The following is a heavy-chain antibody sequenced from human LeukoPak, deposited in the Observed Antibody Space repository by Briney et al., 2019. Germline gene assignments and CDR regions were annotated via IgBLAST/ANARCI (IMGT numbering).Heavy chain of an antibody. CDR1: GGFISSSTYY. V-gene: IGHV4-39*06. CDR3: ARDPPRAPLNGDYHY. J-gene: IGHJ4*02. CDR2: IHYSGTT. Sequence: SETLSLTCTVSGGFISSSTYYWAWIRQPPGKGLEWIGSIHYSGTTFYNPSLKSRVTISVDTSKNQFPLKLHSLTAADTAVYFCARDPPRAPLNGDYHYWGQGTLVTVSS. D-gene: IGHD4-17*01.